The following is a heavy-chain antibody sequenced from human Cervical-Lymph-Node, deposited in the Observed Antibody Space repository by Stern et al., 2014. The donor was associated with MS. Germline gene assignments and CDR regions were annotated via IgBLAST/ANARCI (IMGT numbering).Heavy chain of an antibody. Sequence: QVQLQESGPGLVKPSQTLSLTCTVSGGSISSGSYYWSWIRQTAGKGLEWIGRINTSGRTNYNPSLRVRVIISVDTSKSPFSLHLSSVTAADTAIYYCARVSFGDYGADWFDPWGQGTLVTVSS. CDR3: ARVSFGDYGADWFDP. D-gene: IGHD4-17*01. CDR2: INTSGRT. CDR1: GGSISSGSYY. V-gene: IGHV4-61*02. J-gene: IGHJ5*02.